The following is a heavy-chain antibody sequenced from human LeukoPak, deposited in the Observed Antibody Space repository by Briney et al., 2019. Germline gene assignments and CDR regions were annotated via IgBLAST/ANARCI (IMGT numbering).Heavy chain of an antibody. CDR2: ISNNGGYT. J-gene: IGHJ4*02. CDR3: AKQLGYCSDGSCYFPY. Sequence: GGSLRLSRAASGFTFSNYAMSWVRQAPGKGLEWVSAISNNGGYTYYADSVQGRFTISRDNSKSTLCLQMNSLRAEDTAVYYCAKQLGYCSDGSCYFPYWGQGTLVTVSS. CDR1: GFTFSNYA. V-gene: IGHV3-23*01. D-gene: IGHD2-15*01.